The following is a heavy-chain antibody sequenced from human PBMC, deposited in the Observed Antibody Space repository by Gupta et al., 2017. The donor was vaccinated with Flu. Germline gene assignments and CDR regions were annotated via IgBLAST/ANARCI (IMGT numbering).Heavy chain of an antibody. CDR2: FNPVFGTT. D-gene: IGHD4/OR15-4a*01. J-gene: IGHJ4*02. CDR1: GGVFNSYA. CDR3: ATTEGSTGARKFDY. Sequence: VQLVQSGTEVKRPGSSVTVSCSASGGVFNSYAFNWVRQAPGQGLEWMGGFNPVFGTTNYAQRFQGRVTITADKSTDTGYLEVSRLTSEDTAVYYCATTEGSTGARKFDYWGQGTLVTVSS. V-gene: IGHV1-69*06.